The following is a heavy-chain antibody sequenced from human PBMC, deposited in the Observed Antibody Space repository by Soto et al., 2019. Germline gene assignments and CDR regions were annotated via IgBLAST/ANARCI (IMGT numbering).Heavy chain of an antibody. J-gene: IGHJ6*02. CDR3: ARARKSRGWLPDRLLYYYYGMDV. CDR2: IIHTGST. CDR1: GESFSGSY. V-gene: IGHV4-34*12. Sequence: PSETLSLTCAVYGESFSGSYWSWIRQPPGRGMEWIGEIIHTGSTNYNPALKGRVTISVDTSKNQVSLRLSSVTAADTGVYHCARARKSRGWLPDRLLYYYYGMDVWGQGTTVTVSS. D-gene: IGHD6-19*01.